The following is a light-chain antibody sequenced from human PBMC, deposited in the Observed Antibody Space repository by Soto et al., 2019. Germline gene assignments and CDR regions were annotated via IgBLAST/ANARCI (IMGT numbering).Light chain of an antibody. CDR2: DVS. V-gene: IGLV2-11*01. CDR3: CSYAGSYTWV. J-gene: IGLJ1*01. Sequence: QSALTQPRSVAGSPGQSVTISCTGTSSDVGGYNYVSWYQQHPGKAPKLMIYDVSKRPSGVPDRFSASKSGNTASLTISGLQAEDEADYYCCSYAGSYTWVFGTGTNVTVL. CDR1: SSDVGGYNY.